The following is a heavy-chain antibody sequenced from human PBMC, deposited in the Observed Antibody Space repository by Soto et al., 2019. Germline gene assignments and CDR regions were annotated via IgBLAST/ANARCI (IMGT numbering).Heavy chain of an antibody. D-gene: IGHD6-19*01. CDR1: GFTFSDNA. CDR2: VSHDGRNT. J-gene: IGHJ4*02. Sequence: VQLVESGGGVVQPGRSLRLSCAASGFTFSDNAMHWVRQAPGKGLAGVAVVSHDGRNTHYADSVKGRFTISRDSSKNTVSLEMTSLRAEDTAVYYCAKGGRQWLVTSDFNYWGQGALVTVSS. CDR3: AKGGRQWLVTSDFNY. V-gene: IGHV3-30*18.